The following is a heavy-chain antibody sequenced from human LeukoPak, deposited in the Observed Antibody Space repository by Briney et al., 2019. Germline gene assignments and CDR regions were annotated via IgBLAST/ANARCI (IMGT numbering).Heavy chain of an antibody. CDR2: ISGSGGSP. J-gene: IGHJ4*02. CDR3: AKGYTVTTTLVDY. V-gene: IGHV3-23*01. D-gene: IGHD4-17*01. Sequence: GGSLRLSCGASGFTFSSYAMAWVRQAPGKGLEWVSAISGSGGSPYYADSVKGRFTISRDNSKNTLFLQMNSLRAEDTAVYYCAKGYTVTTTLVDYWGQGTLVTVSS. CDR1: GFTFSSYA.